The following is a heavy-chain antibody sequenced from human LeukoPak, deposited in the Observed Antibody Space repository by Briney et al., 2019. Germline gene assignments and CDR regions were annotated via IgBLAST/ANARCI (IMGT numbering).Heavy chain of an antibody. CDR2: IYGAGTT. CDR3: DGGDY. Sequence: GGSLRLSCAASEFNVSTNYLSWVRQAPGKGLEWVSIIYGAGTTHYADSVKGRFTMSRDISKNTVYLQMNNLRVEDTALYYCDGGDYWGQGTLVTVPS. J-gene: IGHJ4*02. V-gene: IGHV3-66*01. CDR1: EFNVSTNY. D-gene: IGHD4-23*01.